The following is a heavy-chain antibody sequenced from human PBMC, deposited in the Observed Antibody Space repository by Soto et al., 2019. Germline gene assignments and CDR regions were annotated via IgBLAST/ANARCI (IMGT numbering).Heavy chain of an antibody. D-gene: IGHD5-18*01. J-gene: IGHJ6*02. V-gene: IGHV1-2*04. CDR3: ARAGLKDTAMVKLGMDF. CDR2: INPNSGGT. CDR1: GYTFTGYY. Sequence: GASVKVSCKASGYTFTGYYMHWVRQAPGQGFEWMGWINPNSGGTNYAQKFQGWVTMTRDTSISTAYMELSRLRSDDTAVYYCARAGLKDTAMVKLGMDFWGQGTTVTVSS.